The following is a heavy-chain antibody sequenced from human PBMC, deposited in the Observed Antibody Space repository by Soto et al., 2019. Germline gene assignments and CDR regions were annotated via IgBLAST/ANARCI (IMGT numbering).Heavy chain of an antibody. Sequence: PGESLKISCKASGYSFANYWIGWVRQMPGKGLEWIGIIFPGDSDTKYNPSFQGQVTISADKSITTTYLQWSSLKASDTAIYYCAASIFYYGMDVWGQGTTVTVSS. CDR3: AASIFYYGMDV. CDR2: IFPGDSDT. J-gene: IGHJ6*02. V-gene: IGHV5-51*01. CDR1: GYSFANYW.